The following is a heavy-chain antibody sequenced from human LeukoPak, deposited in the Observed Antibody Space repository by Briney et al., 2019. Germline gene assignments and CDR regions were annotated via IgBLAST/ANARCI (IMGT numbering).Heavy chain of an antibody. CDR2: ISAYNGNT. CDR3: GRDICSSTSCYEDY. CDR1: GYTFTSYG. D-gene: IGHD2-2*01. J-gene: IGHJ4*02. Sequence: ASVKVSCKASGYTFTSYGISWVRQAPGQGLEWMGWISAYNGNTNYAQKLQGRVTMTTDTSTSTAYMELRSLRSDDTAVYYCGRDICSSTSCYEDYWGQGTLVTVSS. V-gene: IGHV1-18*04.